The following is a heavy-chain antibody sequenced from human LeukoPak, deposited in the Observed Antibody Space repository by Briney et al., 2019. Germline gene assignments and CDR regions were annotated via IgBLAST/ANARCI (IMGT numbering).Heavy chain of an antibody. J-gene: IGHJ4*02. D-gene: IGHD3-22*01. V-gene: IGHV3-48*03. CDR1: GFTFSSYE. CDR3: ARGSTYYYDSSGYY. Sequence: GGSLRLSCAASGFTFSSYEMNWVRQAPGKGLEWVSYISSSGSTIYYADSVKGRFTISRDNAKNSLYLQMNSLRAEDTAVYYCARGSTYYYDSSGYYWGQGTLVTVSS. CDR2: ISSSGSTI.